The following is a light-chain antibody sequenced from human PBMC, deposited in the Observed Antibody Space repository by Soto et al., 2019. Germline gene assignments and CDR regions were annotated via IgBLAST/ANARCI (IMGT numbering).Light chain of an antibody. J-gene: IGKJ5*01. CDR3: QQYNTYSAT. CDR2: AAS. V-gene: IGKV1-39*01. CDR1: QSISSY. Sequence: DIQMTQSPSSLSASVGDRVTITCRASQSISSYLNWYQQKPGKAPKILIYAASSLQSGVPSRFSGSVSGTEFTLTITNLQPDDFATYYCQQYNTYSATFGQGTRLEIK.